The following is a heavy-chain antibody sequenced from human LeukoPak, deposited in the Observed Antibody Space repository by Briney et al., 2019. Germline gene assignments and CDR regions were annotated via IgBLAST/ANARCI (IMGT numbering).Heavy chain of an antibody. CDR1: GGSISSGGYY. D-gene: IGHD1-7*01. Sequence: NPSQTLSLTCTVSGGSISSGGYYWSWIRQHPGKGLEWIGYIYYSGSTYYNPSLKSRVTISVDTSKNQFSLKLSSVTDADTAVYYCARGITGTTMDFDYWGQGTLVTVSS. J-gene: IGHJ4*02. CDR2: IYYSGST. CDR3: ARGITGTTMDFDY. V-gene: IGHV4-31*03.